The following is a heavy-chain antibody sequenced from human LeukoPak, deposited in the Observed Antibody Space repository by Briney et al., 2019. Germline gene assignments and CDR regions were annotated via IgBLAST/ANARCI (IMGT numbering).Heavy chain of an antibody. J-gene: IGHJ4*02. CDR2: ISSSGGNT. V-gene: IGHV3-23*01. Sequence: GGSLRLACAASGFTFSNYAMSWVRQAPGGGREWVSGISSSGGNTYYADSVNGRLTISRDNSQNTFFLQMNSLRADDTAIYYCAKCLTSTGTCYFDYWGQGTLVTVSS. D-gene: IGHD1-1*01. CDR1: GFTFSNYA. CDR3: AKCLTSTGTCYFDY.